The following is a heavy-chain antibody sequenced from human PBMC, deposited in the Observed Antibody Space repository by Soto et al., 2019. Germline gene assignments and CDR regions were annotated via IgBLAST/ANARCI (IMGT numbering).Heavy chain of an antibody. CDR1: GGTFSIYA. CDR3: ATDRLYDSSGYRDY. D-gene: IGHD3-22*01. J-gene: IGHJ4*02. V-gene: IGHV1-24*01. Sequence: ASVKVSCKASGGTFSIYAISWVRQAPGQGLEWMGGIDPEDGETNYAQKFQGRVTMTEDTSTDTAYMELSSLRSEDTAVYYCATDRLYDSSGYRDYWGQGTLVTVSS. CDR2: IDPEDGET.